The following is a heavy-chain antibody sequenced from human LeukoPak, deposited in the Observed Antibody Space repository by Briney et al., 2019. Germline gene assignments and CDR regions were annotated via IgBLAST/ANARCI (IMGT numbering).Heavy chain of an antibody. D-gene: IGHD1-14*01. CDR1: GLTFSSHW. CDR3: ATQQGGNPAY. J-gene: IGHJ4*02. V-gene: IGHV3-74*01. CDR2: ITNDGSST. Sequence: WGSLRLSCAASGLTFSSHWMHWVRQAPGKGLVWVSRITNDGSSTTYADSVKGRFTISRDNAKNMLYLQVNSLRAEDTAVCYCATQQGGNPAYWGQGTLVTVSS.